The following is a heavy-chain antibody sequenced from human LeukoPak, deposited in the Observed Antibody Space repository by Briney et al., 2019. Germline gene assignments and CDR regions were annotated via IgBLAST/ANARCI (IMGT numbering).Heavy chain of an antibody. CDR2: IGSKSYVGTT. D-gene: IGHD6-19*01. Sequence: GGSLRLSFTAPGFTLGDHAMGWVRQAPGQGLKGVGSIGSKSYVGTTEYAASVKGRFIISRDDSKSIAYLHMNSLETEDTAVYYCGRGPIYLWLYDGMDVWGQGTTVIVS. CDR3: GRGPIYLWLYDGMDV. CDR1: GFTLGDHA. V-gene: IGHV3-49*04. J-gene: IGHJ6*02.